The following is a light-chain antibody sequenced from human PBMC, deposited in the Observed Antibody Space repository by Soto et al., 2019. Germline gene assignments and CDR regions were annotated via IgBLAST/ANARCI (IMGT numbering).Light chain of an antibody. CDR1: SSDVGGYNY. Sequence: QSVLNERGSGSGSPGQSITISCTGTSSDVGGYNYVSWYQQNPGKAPKLMIYDVTNRPSGVSNRFSGSKSGNTASLTISGLQAEDEADYYCSSYRTSNTPVFGTGTKVTVL. CDR3: SSYRTSNTPV. J-gene: IGLJ1*01. V-gene: IGLV2-14*01. CDR2: DVT.